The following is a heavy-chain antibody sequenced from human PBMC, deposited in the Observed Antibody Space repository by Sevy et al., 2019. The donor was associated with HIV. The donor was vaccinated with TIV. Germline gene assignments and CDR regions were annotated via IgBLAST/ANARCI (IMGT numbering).Heavy chain of an antibody. D-gene: IGHD2-2*02. Sequence: ASVKVSCKASGYTFTSYGISWVRQAPGQGLEWMGWISAYNGNTNYAQKLQGRVTMTTDTSTSTAYMGRRSLRSDDTAVYYCARDLWGRRAAIPEPIDYWGQGTLVTVSS. V-gene: IGHV1-18*04. CDR2: ISAYNGNT. CDR3: ARDLWGRRAAIPEPIDY. J-gene: IGHJ4*02. CDR1: GYTFTSYG.